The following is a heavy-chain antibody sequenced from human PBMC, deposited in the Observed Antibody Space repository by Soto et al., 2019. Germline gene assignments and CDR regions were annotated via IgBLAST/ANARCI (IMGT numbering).Heavy chain of an antibody. J-gene: IGHJ6*02. CDR1: GYTFTSYY. CDR2: INPSGGST. Sequence: ASVKVSCKASGYTFTSYYMHWVRQAPGQGLEWMGIINPSGGSTSYAQKFQGRVTMTRDTSTSTVYMELSSLRSEDTAVFYCARAQYSSSSYYYYYGMDVWGQGTTVTVSS. CDR3: ARAQYSSSSYYYYYGMDV. D-gene: IGHD6-13*01. V-gene: IGHV1-46*01.